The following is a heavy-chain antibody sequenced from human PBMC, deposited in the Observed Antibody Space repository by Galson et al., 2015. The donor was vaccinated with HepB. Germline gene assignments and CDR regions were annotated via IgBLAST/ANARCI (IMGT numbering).Heavy chain of an antibody. CDR1: GGSISSYY. J-gene: IGHJ2*01. D-gene: IGHD1-26*01. CDR2: IYYSGST. V-gene: IGHV4-59*01. Sequence: LSLTCTVSGGSISSYYWSWIRQPPGKGLEWIGYIYYSGSTNYNPSLKSRVTISVDTSKNQFSLKLSSVTAADTAVYYCARKGELHGYWYFDLWGRGTLVTVSS. CDR3: ARKGELHGYWYFDL.